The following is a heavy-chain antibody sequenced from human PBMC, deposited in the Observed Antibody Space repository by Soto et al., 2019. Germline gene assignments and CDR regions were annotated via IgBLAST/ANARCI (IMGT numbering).Heavy chain of an antibody. CDR1: GCSISSYY. CDR3: ARNYYYDSSGLSFDY. CDR2: IYYSGST. V-gene: IGHV4-59*01. Sequence: AETLSITCTVSGCSISSYYLSWIRQPPVKGLEWIGYIYYSGSTNYNPSLKSRVTISVDTSKNQFSLKLSSVTAADTAVYYCARNYYYDSSGLSFDYWGQGTLVTVSS. D-gene: IGHD3-22*01. J-gene: IGHJ4*02.